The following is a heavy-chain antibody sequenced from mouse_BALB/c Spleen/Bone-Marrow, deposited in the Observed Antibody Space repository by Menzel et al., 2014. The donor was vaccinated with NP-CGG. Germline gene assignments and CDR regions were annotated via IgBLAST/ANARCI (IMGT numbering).Heavy chain of an antibody. CDR3: AREKGSSLLRSHQALFAY. D-gene: IGHD1-2*01. CDR1: GYTFTSYW. Sequence: VQLQQSGAELARPGASVKLSCKDSGYTFTSYWMQWVKQRPGQGLEWIGAIYPGDGDTRYTQKFKGKATLTADKSSSTAYMQLSSLASEDSAVYYCAREKGSSLLRSHQALFAYRGQGTLVPVSA. J-gene: IGHJ3*01. V-gene: IGHV1-87*01. CDR2: IYPGDGDT.